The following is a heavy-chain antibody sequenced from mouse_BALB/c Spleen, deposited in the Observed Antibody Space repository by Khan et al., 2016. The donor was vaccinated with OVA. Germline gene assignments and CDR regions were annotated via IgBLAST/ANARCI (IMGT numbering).Heavy chain of an antibody. CDR3: ANHGSSSAWLTY. CDR2: INPSTGYT. D-gene: IGHD1-1*01. J-gene: IGHJ3*01. V-gene: IGHV1-7*01. Sequence: VQLVESGAELAKPGASVKMSCKASGYTFTSYWMHWVKQRPGQGLEWIGYINPSTGYTEYNQRFKEKATLTADKSSSTAYMQLSSLTSEESAVYYCANHGSSSAWLTYWGQGTLVTVSA. CDR1: GYTFTSYW.